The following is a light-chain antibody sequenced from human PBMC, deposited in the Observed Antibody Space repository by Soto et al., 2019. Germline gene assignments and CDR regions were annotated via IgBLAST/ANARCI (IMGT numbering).Light chain of an antibody. Sequence: QSALTQPASVSGSPGQSITISCTGTSSDVGGYNYVSWYQQHPGKAPKLMIYDVSNRPSGVSNRFSGSKSGDTASLTISGLQAEDEADYYCSSYTSSSTPHVVFGGGTKLTVL. J-gene: IGLJ2*01. CDR3: SSYTSSSTPHVV. CDR2: DVS. CDR1: SSDVGGYNY. V-gene: IGLV2-14*03.